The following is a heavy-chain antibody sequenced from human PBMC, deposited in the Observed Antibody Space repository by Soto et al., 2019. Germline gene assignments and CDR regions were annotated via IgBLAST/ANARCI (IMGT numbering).Heavy chain of an antibody. CDR3: AKDSVHIVVVTAPNFDY. CDR2: ISGSGGST. CDR1: GVTFSSYA. Sequence: GGSLRLCCAASGVTFSSYAMTGVRQAPGKGLEWVSAISGSGGSTYYADSVKGRFTISRDNSKNTLYLQMNSLRAEDTAVYYCAKDSVHIVVVTAPNFDYWGQGTLVTVSS. J-gene: IGHJ4*02. D-gene: IGHD2-21*02. V-gene: IGHV3-23*01.